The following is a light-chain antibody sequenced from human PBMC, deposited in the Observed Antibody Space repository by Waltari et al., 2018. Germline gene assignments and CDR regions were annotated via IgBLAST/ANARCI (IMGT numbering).Light chain of an antibody. CDR2: KAS. J-gene: IGKJ2*01. CDR1: QSISSW. Sequence: DIQMTQSPSTLFASVGERVPITCRASQSISSWLAWYQQKPGKAPKLLIYKASSLESGVPSRFSGSGSGTEFTLTISSLQPDDFATYYCQQYNSYPYTFGQGTKLEIK. V-gene: IGKV1-5*03. CDR3: QQYNSYPYT.